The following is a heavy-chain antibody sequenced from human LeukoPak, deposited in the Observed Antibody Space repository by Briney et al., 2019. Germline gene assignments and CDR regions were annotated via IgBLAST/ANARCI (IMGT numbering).Heavy chain of an antibody. CDR3: ATKSSSSWWGFDY. Sequence: GGSLRLSCAASGFTFSSYAMTWVRQAPGKGLEWVSAISGSGGGTYYADSVKGRFTISRDNSKNTLYLQMNSLRAEDTAVYYCATKSSSSWWGFDYWGQGTLVTVSP. CDR1: GFTFSSYA. CDR2: ISGSGGGT. J-gene: IGHJ4*02. V-gene: IGHV3-23*01. D-gene: IGHD2-2*01.